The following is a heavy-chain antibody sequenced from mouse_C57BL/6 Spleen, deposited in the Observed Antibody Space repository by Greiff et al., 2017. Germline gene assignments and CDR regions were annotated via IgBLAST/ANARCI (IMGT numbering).Heavy chain of an antibody. Sequence: DVQLVESGGGLVKPGGSLKLSCAASGFTFSSYAMSWVRQTPEKRLEWVATISDGGSYTYYPDNVKGRFTISRDNAKNNLYLQMSHLKSEDTAMYYCARDYGNYAWFAYWGQGTLVTVSA. CDR2: ISDGGSYT. V-gene: IGHV5-4*01. J-gene: IGHJ3*01. CDR1: GFTFSSYA. CDR3: ARDYGNYAWFAY. D-gene: IGHD2-1*01.